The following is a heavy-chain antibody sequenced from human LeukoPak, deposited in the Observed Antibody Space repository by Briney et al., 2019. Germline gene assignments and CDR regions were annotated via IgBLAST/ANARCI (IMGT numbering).Heavy chain of an antibody. V-gene: IGHV4-59*01. J-gene: IGHJ6*03. CDR1: GGSISSYY. CDR2: IYYSGRT. Sequence: SETLSLTCTVSGGSISSYYWSWIRQPPGKGLEWIGYIYYSGRTNYNPSPKSRVTISVDTSKNQFSLKLSSVTAADTAVYYCARSSSGAYYYYMDVWGKGTTVTVSS. CDR3: ARSSSGAYYYYMDV. D-gene: IGHD3-22*01.